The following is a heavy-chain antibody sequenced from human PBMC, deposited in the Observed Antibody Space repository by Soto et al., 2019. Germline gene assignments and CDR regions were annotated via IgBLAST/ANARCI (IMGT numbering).Heavy chain of an antibody. D-gene: IGHD5-18*01. V-gene: IGHV3-23*01. CDR1: SYA. J-gene: IGHJ4*02. CDR2: ISGSGGST. CDR3: ARYSYGYGRFDY. Sequence: SYAMSWVRQAPGKGLEWVSAISGSGGSTYYADSVKGRFTISRDNSKNTLYLQMNSLRAEDTAVYYCARYSYGYGRFDYWGQGTLVTVSS.